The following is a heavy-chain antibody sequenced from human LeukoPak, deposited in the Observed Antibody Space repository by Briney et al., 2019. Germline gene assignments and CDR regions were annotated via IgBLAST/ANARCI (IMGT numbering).Heavy chain of an antibody. J-gene: IGHJ4*02. CDR2: IKQDGSEK. CDR3: ARVTTCGSGSYYNGAFDY. CDR1: GFTFSSYW. Sequence: GGSLRLSCAASGFTFSSYWMSWVLQAPGKGLEWVANIKQDGSEKYYVDSVKGRFTISRDNAKNSLYLQMNSLRAEDTAVYYCARVTTCGSGSYYNGAFDYWGQGTLVTVSS. D-gene: IGHD3-10*01. V-gene: IGHV3-7*01.